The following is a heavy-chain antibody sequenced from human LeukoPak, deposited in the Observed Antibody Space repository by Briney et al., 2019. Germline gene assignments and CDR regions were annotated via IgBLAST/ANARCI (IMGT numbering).Heavy chain of an antibody. CDR3: ARDGGGGGYCSSTSCYTFDY. Sequence: SETLSLTCTVSGYSISSGYYWGWIRQPPGKGLEWIGSIYHSGSTYYNPSLKSRVTISVDTSKSQFSLKLSSVTAADTAVYYCARDGGGGGYCSSTSCYTFDYWGQGTLVTVSS. V-gene: IGHV4-38-2*02. CDR1: GYSISSGYY. J-gene: IGHJ4*02. D-gene: IGHD2-2*02. CDR2: IYHSGST.